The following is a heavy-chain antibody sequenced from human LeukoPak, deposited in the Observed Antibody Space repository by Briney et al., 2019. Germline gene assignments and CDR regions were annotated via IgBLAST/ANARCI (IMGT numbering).Heavy chain of an antibody. Sequence: SETLSLTCAVYGGSFSGYYWSWIRQPPGKGLEWIGEINHSGSTNYNPSLKSRVTISVDTSKNQFSLKLSSVTAADTAVYYCARSYTEYSSSSGTYYFDYWGQGTLVTVSS. CDR2: INHSGST. CDR3: ARSYTEYSSSSGTYYFDY. CDR1: GGSFSGYY. J-gene: IGHJ4*02. D-gene: IGHD6-6*01. V-gene: IGHV4-34*01.